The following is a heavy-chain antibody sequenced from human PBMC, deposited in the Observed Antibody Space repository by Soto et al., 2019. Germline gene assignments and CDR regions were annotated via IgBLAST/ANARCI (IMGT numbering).Heavy chain of an antibody. Sequence: PGGSLRLSCAAYGFTFSSYGMHWVRQAPGKGLEWVAVIWYDGSNKYYADSVKGRFTISRDNSKNTLYLQMNSLRAEDTAVYYCARDRRLNLYYYYGMDVWGQGTTVTVSS. CDR3: ARDRRLNLYYYYGMDV. CDR1: GFTFSSYG. D-gene: IGHD3-22*01. J-gene: IGHJ6*02. V-gene: IGHV3-33*01. CDR2: IWYDGSNK.